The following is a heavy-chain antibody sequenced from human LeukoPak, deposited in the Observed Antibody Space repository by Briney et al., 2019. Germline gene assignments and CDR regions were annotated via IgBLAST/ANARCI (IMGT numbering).Heavy chain of an antibody. CDR1: GFTFSSYS. CDR3: ARDPPFCSSTSCSDSGFDH. V-gene: IGHV3-21*01. D-gene: IGHD2-2*01. Sequence: GGSLRLSCAASGFTFSSYSMNWVRQAPGKGLEWVSSICSSSSYIDYADSVQGRFTISRDNAKNSLYLQMNSLRAEDTAVYYCARDPPFCSSTSCSDSGFDHWGQGTLVTVSS. J-gene: IGHJ4*02. CDR2: ICSSSSYI.